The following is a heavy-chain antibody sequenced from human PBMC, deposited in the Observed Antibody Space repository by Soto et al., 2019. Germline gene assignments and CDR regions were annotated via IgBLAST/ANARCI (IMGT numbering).Heavy chain of an antibody. J-gene: IGHJ6*02. CDR3: VSSGYYRVLGDYYYYGMDV. CDR2: IIPIFGTA. V-gene: IGHV1-69*13. D-gene: IGHD3-22*01. CDR1: GGTFSSYA. Sequence: GASVKVSCKASGGTFSSYAISWVRQAPGQGLEWMGGIIPIFGTANYAQKFQGRVTITADESISTAYMELSSLRSEDTALYYCVSSGYYRVLGDYYYYGMDVWGQGTTVTVSS.